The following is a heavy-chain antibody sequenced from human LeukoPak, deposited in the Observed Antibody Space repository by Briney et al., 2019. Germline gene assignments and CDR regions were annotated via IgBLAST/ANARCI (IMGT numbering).Heavy chain of an antibody. CDR2: TYSGGTT. J-gene: IGHJ4*02. V-gene: IGHV3-66*01. D-gene: IGHD1-1*01. CDR3: ARDPRTVQI. CDR1: GFAVQSNS. Sequence: GGSLRLSCATSGFAVQSNSITWVRQAPGQGLECVSVTYSGGTTYYADSVKGRFTISRDNAKNLLSLQMDSLRVEDTAIYYCARDPRTVQIWGQGTLVTVSS.